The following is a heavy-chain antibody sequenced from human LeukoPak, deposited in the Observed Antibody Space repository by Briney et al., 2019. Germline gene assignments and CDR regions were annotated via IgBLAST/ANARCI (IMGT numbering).Heavy chain of an antibody. Sequence: SVKVSCKASGGTFSSYTISWVRQAPGQGLEWMGGIIPIFGTANYAQKFQGRVTITTDESTSTAYMELSSLRSEDTAVYYCARVLGQQLVRGWFDPWGQGTLVTVSS. CDR1: GGTFSSYT. J-gene: IGHJ5*02. V-gene: IGHV1-69*05. D-gene: IGHD6-13*01. CDR2: IIPIFGTA. CDR3: ARVLGQQLVRGWFDP.